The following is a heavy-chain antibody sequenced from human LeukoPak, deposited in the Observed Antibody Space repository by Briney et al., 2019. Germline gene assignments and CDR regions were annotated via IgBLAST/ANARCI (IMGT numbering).Heavy chain of an antibody. V-gene: IGHV4-39*01. CDR2: IYYSGST. CDR1: GGSISSSSYY. Sequence: PSETLSLTCTVSGGSISSSSYYWGWIRQPPGKGLEWIGSIYYSGSTYYNPSLKSRFTISVDTSKNQFSLKLSSVTAADTAVYYCALYDSSGYGAFDIWGQGTMVTVSS. J-gene: IGHJ3*02. D-gene: IGHD3-22*01. CDR3: ALYDSSGYGAFDI.